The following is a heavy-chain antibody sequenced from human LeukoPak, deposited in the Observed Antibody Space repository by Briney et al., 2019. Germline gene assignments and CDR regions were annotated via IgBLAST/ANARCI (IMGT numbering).Heavy chain of an antibody. D-gene: IGHD5-18*01. CDR2: IYYSGST. J-gene: IGHJ4*02. CDR1: GGSISSSSYY. V-gene: IGHV4-39*01. CDR3: ARTSGTAMPVPFDY. Sequence: SETLSLTCTVSGGSISSSSYYWGWIRQPPGKGLEWIGSIYYSGSTYYNPSLKSRVTISVDTSKNQFSLKLSSVTAADTAVYYCARTSGTAMPVPFDYWGQGTLVTVSS.